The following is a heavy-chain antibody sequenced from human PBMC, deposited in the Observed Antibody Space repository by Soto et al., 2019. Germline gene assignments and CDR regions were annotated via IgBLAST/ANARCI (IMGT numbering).Heavy chain of an antibody. Sequence: GASVKVSCKASGYTFSSFHINWVRQASGQGLEWMGWMNPNNGDTDYAQNFQARVTMTRDTSRNQVVLTMTNMDPLDTATYYCARIRADGSSIWFDPWGQGTLVTVSS. J-gene: IGHJ5*02. CDR2: MNPNNGDT. CDR1: GYTFSSFH. CDR3: ARIRADGSSIWFDP. V-gene: IGHV1-8*01. D-gene: IGHD6-6*01.